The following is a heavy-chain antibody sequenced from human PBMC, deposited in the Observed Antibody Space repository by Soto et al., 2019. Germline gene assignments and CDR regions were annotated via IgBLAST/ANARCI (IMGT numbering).Heavy chain of an antibody. CDR1: GFTFSSYA. Sequence: EVQLLESGGGLVQPGGSLRLSCAASGFTFSSYAMSWVRQAPGKGLEWVSSISVSGGSTFYADSVKGRFTISRDNSKSTLYLQMNSLRAEDTAVYYCAKGAGYCSGGSCYSPLDVWGQGTTVTVSS. CDR2: ISVSGGST. CDR3: AKGAGYCSGGSCYSPLDV. D-gene: IGHD2-15*01. V-gene: IGHV3-23*01. J-gene: IGHJ6*02.